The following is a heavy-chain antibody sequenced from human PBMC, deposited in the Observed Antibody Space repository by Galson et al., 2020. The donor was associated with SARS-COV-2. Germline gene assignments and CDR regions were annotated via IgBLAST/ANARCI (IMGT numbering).Heavy chain of an antibody. CDR1: GGTFSSYA. D-gene: IGHD2-15*01. Sequence: SVKVSCQASGGTFSSYAFSWVRQAPGQGLEWMGGIIPISGTTNYAQKFQGRVTITADESTSTAHMELSSLRSEDTAVYYCWSTLGYCSGGTCYTYGTFDYWCQGTLVTVSS. CDR2: IIPISGTT. CDR3: WSTLGYCSGGTCYTYGTFDY. J-gene: IGHJ4*02. V-gene: IGHV1-69*13.